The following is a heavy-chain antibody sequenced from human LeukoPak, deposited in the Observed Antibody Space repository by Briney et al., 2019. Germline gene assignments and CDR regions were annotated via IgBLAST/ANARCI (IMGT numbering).Heavy chain of an antibody. CDR2: INPNSGGT. D-gene: IGHD3-10*01. J-gene: IGHJ4*02. CDR3: AVMVRGVIITGFDY. CDR1: GYTFTGYY. V-gene: IGHV1-2*02. Sequence: ASVKVSCKASGYTFTGYYMHWVRQAPGQGLEWVGWINPNSGGTNYAQKFQGRVTMTRDTSISTAYMVLSRLRSDDTAVYYCAVMVRGVIITGFDYWGQGTLVTVSS.